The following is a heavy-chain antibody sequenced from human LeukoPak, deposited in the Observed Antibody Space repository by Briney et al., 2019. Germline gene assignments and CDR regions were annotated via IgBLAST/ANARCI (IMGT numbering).Heavy chain of an antibody. CDR2: IIPIFGTA. J-gene: IGHJ4*02. V-gene: IGHV1-69*06. D-gene: IGHD2-2*01. CDR1: GGTFSSYA. Sequence: SVKVSCKASGGTFSSYAISWVRQAPGQGLEWMGGIIPIFGTANYAQKFQGRVTITADKSASTAYMELSSLRSEDTAVYYCASPCTSTAASFDYWGQGTLVTVSS. CDR3: ASPCTSTAASFDY.